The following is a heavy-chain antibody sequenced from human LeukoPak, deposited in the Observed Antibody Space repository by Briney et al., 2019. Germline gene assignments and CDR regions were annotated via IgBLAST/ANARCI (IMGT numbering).Heavy chain of an antibody. D-gene: IGHD4-17*01. CDR3: ARSSGDYGSFDY. CDR1: GGTFSSYA. V-gene: IGHV1-69*04. J-gene: IGHJ4*02. Sequence: ASVNVSFQACGGTFSSYAISWVRPAPGQGLEWMGRIIPIFWRAHYAQKFQGRVTITADKSTSTAYKEMSRLRSADTAVYYCARSSGDYGSFDYWGQGTLVTVSS. CDR2: IIPIFWRA.